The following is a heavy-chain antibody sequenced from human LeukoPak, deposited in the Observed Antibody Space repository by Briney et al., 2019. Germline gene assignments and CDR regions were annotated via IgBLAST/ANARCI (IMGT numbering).Heavy chain of an antibody. CDR2: INPNSGGT. J-gene: IGHJ4*02. Sequence: GASVKVSCKASGYTFTDYYIHWVRQAPGQGLEWMGWINPNSGGTKYTQKFQGRVTMTSDTSITTVYLELSRLTSDDTAVYYCARGSSAAAGSPGGNDYWGQGTLVTVSS. CDR1: GYTFTDYY. V-gene: IGHV1-2*02. D-gene: IGHD6-13*01. CDR3: ARGSSAAAGSPGGNDY.